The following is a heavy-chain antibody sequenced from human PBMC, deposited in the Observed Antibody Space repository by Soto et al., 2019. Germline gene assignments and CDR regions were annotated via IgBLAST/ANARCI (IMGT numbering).Heavy chain of an antibody. Sequence: GPLRDSCTASGFTFSSYAMHLVLQTPVKGLEYVSAISSNVGSTYYADSVKGRFTISRDNAKNSLYLQMNSLRAEDTAVYYCARGPPASPLRFLEWLLRYWGQGTLVTVSS. CDR3: ARGPPASPLRFLEWLLRY. CDR1: GFTFSSYA. D-gene: IGHD3-3*01. J-gene: IGHJ4*02. V-gene: IGHV3-64*04. CDR2: ISSNVGST.